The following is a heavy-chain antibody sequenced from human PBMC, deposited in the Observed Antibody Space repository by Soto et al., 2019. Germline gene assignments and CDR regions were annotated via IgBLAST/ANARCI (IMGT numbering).Heavy chain of an antibody. D-gene: IGHD4-17*01. Sequence: LSLTCTVSGGSIDNFYWSWILQPPGKGLEWIGYIYSSGSTNYNPSLKSRVTILVDRSKNQFSLKLSSVTAAETAVYFCARDYPYFTVTASGGMDVWGQGTTLTVSS. CDR2: IYSSGST. CDR1: GGSIDNFY. CDR3: ARDYPYFTVTASGGMDV. V-gene: IGHV4-59*01. J-gene: IGHJ6*02.